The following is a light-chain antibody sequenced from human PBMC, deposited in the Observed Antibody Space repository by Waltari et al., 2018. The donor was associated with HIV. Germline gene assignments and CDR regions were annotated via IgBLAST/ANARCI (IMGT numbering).Light chain of an antibody. Sequence: QSVLTQPPSASGTPGQRVTISCSGSSSNIGSNTVNWYQQLPGTAPKLLIYSNNQRPSWVPDRFSGSKSGTSASLAISGLQSEDEADYYCAAWDDSLNGPVFGRGTKLTVL. J-gene: IGLJ2*01. CDR1: SSNIGSNT. CDR2: SNN. V-gene: IGLV1-44*01. CDR3: AAWDDSLNGPV.